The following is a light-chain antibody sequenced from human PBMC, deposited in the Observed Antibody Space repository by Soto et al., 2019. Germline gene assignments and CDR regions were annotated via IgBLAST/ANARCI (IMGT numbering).Light chain of an antibody. J-gene: IGKJ2*01. CDR1: HSVSSN. CDR2: GAS. CDR3: QQYSNWPYT. V-gene: IGKV3-15*01. Sequence: EIVMTQSPATLSVSPGERATLSCRASHSVSSNLAWYHQKPGQAPRLLIYGASTRATGIPARFSGSGTGTEFTLTISSLQSGDYAVYSCQQYSNWPYTFGQGTKLEIK.